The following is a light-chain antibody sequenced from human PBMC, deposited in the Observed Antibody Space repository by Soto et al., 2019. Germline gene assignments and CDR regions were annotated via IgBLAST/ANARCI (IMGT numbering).Light chain of an antibody. CDR1: RSDSTW. CDR3: QQYDM. Sequence: EIQMPQSPSTLSGFVGDTVPITCRASRSDSTWLAWYQQIPGGAPKLLIYKASILESGVPSRFSGSGSGTEFTLTITSLQPEDFATYYCQQYDMFGPGTKVDIK. J-gene: IGKJ1*01. V-gene: IGKV1-5*03. CDR2: KAS.